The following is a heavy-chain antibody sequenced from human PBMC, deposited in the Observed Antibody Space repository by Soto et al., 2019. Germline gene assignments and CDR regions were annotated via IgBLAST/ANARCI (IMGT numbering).Heavy chain of an antibody. Sequence: SETLSLTCTVSGGSISSGDYYWSWLRQSPGKGLEWIGYNYYSGSTYYNPTLKSPVTISIDTSKNQFSLKLSSVTAADTAVYYCARERVPSYIHHTWFDSWGQGTLVTVSS. CDR2: NYYSGST. V-gene: IGHV4-30-4*01. D-gene: IGHD3-10*01. CDR1: GGSISSGDYY. CDR3: ARERVPSYIHHTWFDS. J-gene: IGHJ5*01.